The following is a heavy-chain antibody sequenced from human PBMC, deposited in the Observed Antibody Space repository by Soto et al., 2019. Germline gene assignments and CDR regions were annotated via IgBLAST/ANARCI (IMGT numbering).Heavy chain of an antibody. CDR3: ARGYPVNYYDSRHHFDY. D-gene: IGHD3-22*01. CDR1: GGSISSGGYY. CDR2: IYYSGST. Sequence: PSETLSLTCTVSGGSISSGGYYWSWIRQHPGKGLEWIGYIYYSGSTYYNPSLKSRVTISVDTSRNQFSLKLSSVTAADTAVYYCARGYPVNYYDSRHHFDYWGQGTLVTVSS. J-gene: IGHJ4*02. V-gene: IGHV4-31*03.